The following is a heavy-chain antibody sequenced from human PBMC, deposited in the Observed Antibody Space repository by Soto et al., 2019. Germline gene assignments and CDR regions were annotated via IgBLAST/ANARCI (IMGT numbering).Heavy chain of an antibody. CDR2: FDPEYGET. V-gene: IGHV1-24*01. CDR3: ATDKDTRWFGEWFDY. J-gene: IGHJ4*02. D-gene: IGHD3-10*01. CDR1: GYTLTELS. Sequence: QVQLVQSGAAVQKPGASVKVSCKVSGYTLTELSMHWVRQAPGKGPEWMGGFDPEYGETIYAQKLQGRVNITEDTSTDTAYMELSSLRSEDTAVYYCATDKDTRWFGEWFDYWGQGTLVTVSS.